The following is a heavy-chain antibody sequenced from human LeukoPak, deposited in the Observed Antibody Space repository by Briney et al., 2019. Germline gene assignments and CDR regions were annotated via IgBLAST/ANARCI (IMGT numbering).Heavy chain of an antibody. J-gene: IGHJ3*02. CDR2: INHSGST. V-gene: IGHV4-34*01. CDR3: ARGEAIDAFDI. CDR1: GGSFSGYY. Sequence: SETLSLTCAVYGGSFSGYYWSWIRQPPGKGLEWIGEINHSGSTNYNPSLKSRVTISVDTSKNQFSLKLSSVTAADTAVYYCARGEAIDAFDIWGQGTMVTVSS.